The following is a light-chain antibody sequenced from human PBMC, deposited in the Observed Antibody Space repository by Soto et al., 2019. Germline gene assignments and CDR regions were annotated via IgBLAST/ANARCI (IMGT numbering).Light chain of an antibody. CDR1: NSNIGSNT. V-gene: IGLV1-44*01. Sequence: QAVVTQPPSASGTPGQRVTISCSGSNSNIGSNTVNRYQQLPGTAPKLLIYYDNLRPSGVPDRISGSKSGTSASLAISGLQSDDEADYYCAAWDDSLNGRVFGTGTKLTVL. CDR2: YDN. J-gene: IGLJ1*01. CDR3: AAWDDSLNGRV.